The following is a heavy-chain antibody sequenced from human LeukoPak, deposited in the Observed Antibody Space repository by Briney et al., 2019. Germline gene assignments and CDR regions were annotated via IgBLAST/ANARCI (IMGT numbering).Heavy chain of an antibody. CDR2: ISGSGGST. V-gene: IGHV3-23*01. CDR3: AKAQGHCSSTSCYESYFDY. J-gene: IGHJ4*02. CDR1: GFTFSSYA. D-gene: IGHD2-2*01. Sequence: GGSLRLSCAASGFTFSSYAMSWVRHAPGKGLEWVSAISGSGGSTYYADSVKGRFTISRDNSKNTLYLQMNSLRAEDTAVYYCAKAQGHCSSTSCYESYFDYWGQGTLVTVSS.